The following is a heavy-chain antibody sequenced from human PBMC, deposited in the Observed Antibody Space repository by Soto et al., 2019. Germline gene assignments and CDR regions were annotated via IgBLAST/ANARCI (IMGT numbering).Heavy chain of an antibody. J-gene: IGHJ4*02. D-gene: IGHD2-15*01. CDR1: GGSISSSSYY. CDR3: ARHTPAISISDH. V-gene: IGHV4-39*01. CDR2: IYYSGST. Sequence: QLQLQESGPGLVKPSETLSLTCTVSGGSISSSSYYWGWIRQPPGKGLEWIGSIYYSGSTYYNPSLKSRATISVDTSKNQFSLKLSSVPAADTAVYYCARHTPAISISDHWGQGTLVTVSS.